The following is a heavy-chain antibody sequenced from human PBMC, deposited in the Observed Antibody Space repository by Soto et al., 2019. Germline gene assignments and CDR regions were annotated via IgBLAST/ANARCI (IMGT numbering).Heavy chain of an antibody. CDR2: IYYSGST. Sequence: SETLSLTCTVSGGSISSYYWSWIRQPPGKGLEWIGYIYYSGSTNYNPSLKSRVTISVDTSKNQFSLKLSSVTAADTAVYYCARDRYGDSHADYWGQGALVTVSS. V-gene: IGHV4-59*01. CDR3: ARDRYGDSHADY. D-gene: IGHD4-17*01. J-gene: IGHJ4*02. CDR1: GGSISSYY.